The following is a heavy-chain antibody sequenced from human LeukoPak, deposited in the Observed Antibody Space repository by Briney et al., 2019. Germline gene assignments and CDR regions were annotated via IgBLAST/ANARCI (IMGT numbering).Heavy chain of an antibody. J-gene: IGHJ4*02. CDR3: ARSGDYGDYAAY. CDR2: IGGSGTYT. Sequence: PGGSLRLSCAASGFIFSAYNMNWFRQAPGKGLEWISYIGGSGTYTQYADSVKGRLTISRDNAKNSLYLEMNSLRVDDTGVYYCARSGDYGDYAAYWGQGTLVTVSS. V-gene: IGHV3-11*06. D-gene: IGHD4-17*01. CDR1: GFIFSAYN.